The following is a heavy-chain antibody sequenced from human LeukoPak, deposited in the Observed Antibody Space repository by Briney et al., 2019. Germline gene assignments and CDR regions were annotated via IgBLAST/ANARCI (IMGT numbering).Heavy chain of an antibody. Sequence: SETLSLTCTVSSGSISNSFYYWGWIRQPPGKGLEWIGTIYYSGSTHYNPSLKSRVTISVDTSKNQFSLKLSSVTAADTAVYYCARLLRYSKPWDYWGQGTLVTVSS. J-gene: IGHJ4*02. CDR2: IYYSGST. CDR1: SGSISNSFYY. V-gene: IGHV4-39*07. CDR3: ARLLRYSKPWDY. D-gene: IGHD4-17*01.